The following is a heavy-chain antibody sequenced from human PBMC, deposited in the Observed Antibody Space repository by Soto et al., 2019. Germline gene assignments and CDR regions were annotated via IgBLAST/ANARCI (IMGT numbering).Heavy chain of an antibody. CDR3: ARDGWGSNWYFDL. J-gene: IGHJ2*01. D-gene: IGHD3-16*01. CDR1: GVTFKDYG. CDR2: VSYDGKQT. V-gene: IGHV3-30*03. Sequence: LRLSCGAPGVTFKDYGMHWVRQAPGKGLEWVAVVSYDGKQTYYADSVKGRFTISKDKSKRTLFLQMNSLRVDDTAVYYCARDGWGSNWYFDLWGRGTLVTVSS.